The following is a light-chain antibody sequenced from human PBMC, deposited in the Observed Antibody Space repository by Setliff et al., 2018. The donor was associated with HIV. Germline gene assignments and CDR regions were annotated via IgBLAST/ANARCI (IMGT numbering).Light chain of an antibody. J-gene: IGLJ1*01. V-gene: IGLV1-36*01. CDR3: AAWDDGLNGYV. Sequence: QSALAQPPSVSEAPRQRVTISCSGSSSNIGNNAVNWYRQLPGKGPKLLIYYDDLLPSGVSDRFSGSKSGTSASLAISGLQSDGEADYYCAAWDDGLNGYVFGTGTKVTVL. CDR1: SSNIGNNA. CDR2: YDD.